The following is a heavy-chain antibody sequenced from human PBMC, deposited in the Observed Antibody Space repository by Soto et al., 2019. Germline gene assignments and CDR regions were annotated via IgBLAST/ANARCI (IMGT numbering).Heavy chain of an antibody. CDR2: IIPIFGTA. CDR3: ARMYGDYGEYYDYGMDV. V-gene: IGHV1-69*12. Sequence: QVQLVQSGAEVKKPGSSVKVSCKASGGTFSSYAISWVRQAPGQGLEWMGGIIPIFGTANYAQKFQGRVTITADESTSKAYMELSSLRSEETAGYYCARMYGDYGEYYDYGMDVWGQGTTVTVSS. CDR1: GGTFSSYA. D-gene: IGHD4-17*01. J-gene: IGHJ6*02.